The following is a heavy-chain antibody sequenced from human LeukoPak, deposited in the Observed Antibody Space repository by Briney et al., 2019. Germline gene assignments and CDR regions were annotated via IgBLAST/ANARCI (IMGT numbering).Heavy chain of an antibody. CDR2: IYHSGST. J-gene: IGHJ4*02. Sequence: PSETLSLTCTVSGGSISSSSYYWGWIRQAPGKGLEWIATIYHSGSTYYNPSLQSRVTISLGTSKNQFSLKLRSLTAADTAVYFCARDGLGFDTSGFSRWGQGTLVTVSS. V-gene: IGHV4-39*07. CDR1: GGSISSSSYY. D-gene: IGHD3-3*01. CDR3: ARDGLGFDTSGFSR.